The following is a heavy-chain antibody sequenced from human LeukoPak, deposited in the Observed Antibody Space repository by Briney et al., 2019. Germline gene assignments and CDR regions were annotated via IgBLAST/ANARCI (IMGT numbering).Heavy chain of an antibody. Sequence: GASVKVSCKASGYSFTGYYIHWVRQAPGQGLEWMGWINPKFGGTNYAQNFQGRLTLTRDTSISTAYMELSRLRSDDTAMYYCARSPTIADAFAIWGRGTMVTVSS. D-gene: IGHD3-9*01. CDR1: GYSFTGYY. CDR2: INPKFGGT. J-gene: IGHJ3*02. V-gene: IGHV1-2*02. CDR3: ARSPTIADAFAI.